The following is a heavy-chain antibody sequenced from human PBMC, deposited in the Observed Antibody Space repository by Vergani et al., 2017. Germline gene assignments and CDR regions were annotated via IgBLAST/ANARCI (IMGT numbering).Heavy chain of an antibody. CDR2: ISGSGGST. CDR1: GFTFSSYA. Sequence: EVQLLESGGGLVQPGGSLRLSCAASGFTFSSYAMSWVRQAPGKGLEWVSAISGSGGSTYYADSVKGRFTISRDNSISTAYLQWSSLKASDTAMYYCARGSGELLLVEAFDIWGQGTMVTVSS. CDR3: ARGSGELLLVEAFDI. D-gene: IGHD1-26*01. J-gene: IGHJ3*02. V-gene: IGHV3-23*01.